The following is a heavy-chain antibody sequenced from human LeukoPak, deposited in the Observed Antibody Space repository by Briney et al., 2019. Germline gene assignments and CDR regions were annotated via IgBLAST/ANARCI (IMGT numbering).Heavy chain of an antibody. CDR3: ARKVDYTTEDY. D-gene: IGHD2-2*02. CDR2: MSYSGST. J-gene: IGHJ4*02. V-gene: IGHV4-39*07. CDR1: GGSISSSSYY. Sequence: SETLSLTCTVSGGSISSSSYYWAWIRQPPGKGLEWIGTMSYSGSTYYNPSLKSRVTISVDTSKKKFSLNLSSVTAADTAVYYCARKVDYTTEDYWGQGTLVTVSS.